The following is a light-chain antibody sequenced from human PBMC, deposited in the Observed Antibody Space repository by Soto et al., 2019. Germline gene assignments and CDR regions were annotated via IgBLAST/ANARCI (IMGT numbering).Light chain of an antibody. CDR3: CSYAGSSTLV. CDR1: SSVVGSYNL. CDR2: EVS. J-gene: IGLJ2*01. Sequence: QSVLTQPASVSGSPGQSITISCTGTSSVVGSYNLVSWYQQHPGKAPKLMIYEVSKRPSGVSNRFSGSKSGNTASLTISGLQAEDEADYYCCSYAGSSTLVFGGGTKVTVL. V-gene: IGLV2-23*02.